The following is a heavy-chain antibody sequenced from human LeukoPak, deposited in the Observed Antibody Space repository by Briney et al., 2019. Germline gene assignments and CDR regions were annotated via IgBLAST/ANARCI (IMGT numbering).Heavy chain of an antibody. V-gene: IGHV4-39*01. J-gene: IGHJ5*02. CDR1: GGSLSSSGSY. CDR2: IYYSGST. D-gene: IGHD1-26*01. CDR3: ARHEYSGSYYGLSWFDP. Sequence: SETLSLTCTVSGGSLSSSGSYWGWIRQPPGKGLEWIASIYYSGSTYYDPSLKSHLTISVDTSKNQLSLKLSSLTAADTAVYYCARHEYSGSYYGLSWFDPWGQGTLVTVSS.